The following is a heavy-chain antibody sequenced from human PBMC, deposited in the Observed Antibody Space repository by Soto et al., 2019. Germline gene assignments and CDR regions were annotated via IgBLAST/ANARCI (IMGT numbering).Heavy chain of an antibody. Sequence: QVQLVQSGAEVRKPGASVKVSCKASGYTFTGYYMHWVRQAPGQGLEGMGWINPNSGGTNYAQKLQGRVTMTRDPSISTAYMELSRLRSDDTAVYYCARDIDMDIVVEVAATAPGYWGQGTLVTVSS. D-gene: IGHD2-15*01. CDR2: INPNSGGT. CDR3: ARDIDMDIVVEVAATAPGY. V-gene: IGHV1-2*02. J-gene: IGHJ4*02. CDR1: GYTFTGYY.